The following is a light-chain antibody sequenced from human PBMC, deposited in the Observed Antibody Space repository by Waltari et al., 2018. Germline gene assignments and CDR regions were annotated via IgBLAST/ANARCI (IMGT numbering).Light chain of an antibody. J-gene: IGLJ3*02. CDR1: SSNIEINT. V-gene: IGLV1-44*01. CDR2: ANY. CDR3: ATWDDSLNGRV. Sequence: QSVLTQPPLASGARGQRGTVSCSGNSSNIEINTVPWYQQLPGTAPKLLIYANYPRPSGVPDRFSASKSDTSASLAISGLQSEDEADYFCATWDDSLNGRVFGGGTKLAVL.